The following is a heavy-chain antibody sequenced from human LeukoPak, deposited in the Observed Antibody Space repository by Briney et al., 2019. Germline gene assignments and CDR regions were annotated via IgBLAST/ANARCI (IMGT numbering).Heavy chain of an antibody. V-gene: IGHV4-59*01. Sequence: PSETLSLTCTVSGRSISSYYWSWIRQPPGKGLEWIGYIYYSGSTNYNPSLKSRVTISVDTSRNQFSLKLSSVTAADTAVYYCARAKYYYGSGSYGYFDYWGQGTLVTVSS. CDR3: ARAKYYYGSGSYGYFDY. D-gene: IGHD3-10*01. CDR2: IYYSGST. J-gene: IGHJ4*02. CDR1: GRSISSYY.